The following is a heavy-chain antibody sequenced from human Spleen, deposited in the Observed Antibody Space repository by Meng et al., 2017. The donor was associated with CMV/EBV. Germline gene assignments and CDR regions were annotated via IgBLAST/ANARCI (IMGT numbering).Heavy chain of an antibody. CDR1: GGSISSYY. CDR2: IYHSGST. Sequence: SETLSLTCTVSGGSISSYYWSWIRQPPGKGLEWIGEIYHSGSTNYNPSLKSRVTISVDKSKNQFSLKLSSVTAADTAVYYCVRVAPGYYFDYWGQGTLVTVSS. J-gene: IGHJ4*02. V-gene: IGHV4-59*12. CDR3: VRVAPGYYFDY.